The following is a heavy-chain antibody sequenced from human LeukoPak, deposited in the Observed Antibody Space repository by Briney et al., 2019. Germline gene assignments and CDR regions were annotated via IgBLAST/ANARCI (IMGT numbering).Heavy chain of an antibody. CDR3: ARGRGYSGYDFSGMDV. CDR1: GYTFTSYA. D-gene: IGHD5-12*01. Sequence: ASVKVSCNASGYTFTSYAMHWVRQAPGQRLEWMGWINAGNGSTKYSQKFQGRVTITRDTSASTAYMELSSLRSEDTAVYHCARGRGYSGYDFSGMDVWGRGTTVTVSS. CDR2: INAGNGST. J-gene: IGHJ6*02. V-gene: IGHV1-3*01.